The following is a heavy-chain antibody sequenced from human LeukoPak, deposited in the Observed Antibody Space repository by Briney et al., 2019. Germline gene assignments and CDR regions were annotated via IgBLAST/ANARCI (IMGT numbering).Heavy chain of an antibody. D-gene: IGHD3-10*01. V-gene: IGHV1-46*01. Sequence: ASVKVSCKSSGYTFTSYYMHWVRQPPGQGLEWMGIINPSGGSTSYAQKFQGRVTMTRDTSTSTVYMELSSLRSEDTAVYYCARVRGITMVRGAILDPWGQGTLVTVSS. J-gene: IGHJ5*02. CDR1: GYTFTSYY. CDR3: ARVRGITMVRGAILDP. CDR2: INPSGGST.